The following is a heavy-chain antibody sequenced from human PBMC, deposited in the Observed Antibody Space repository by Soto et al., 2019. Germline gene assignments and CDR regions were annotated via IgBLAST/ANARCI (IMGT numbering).Heavy chain of an antibody. V-gene: IGHV5-51*01. J-gene: IGHJ5*02. CDR3: LRRRAGNPDDLFDP. Sequence: GESLKISCKGSGYSFSNFWIVWVRQMPGKGLEWMGIIYPGDSETKYSPSFQGQVTISADKSIDTAYLQWISLKASDTAMYYCLRRRAGNPDDLFDPWGQRTLVTGSS. D-gene: IGHD6-13*01. CDR1: GYSFSNFW. CDR2: IYPGDSET.